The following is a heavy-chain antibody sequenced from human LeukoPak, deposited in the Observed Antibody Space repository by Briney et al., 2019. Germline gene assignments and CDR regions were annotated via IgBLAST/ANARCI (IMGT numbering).Heavy chain of an antibody. CDR3: AKDRGYCSGGSCGLVDY. CDR1: GFTFDDYA. CDR2: ISWDGGST. V-gene: IGHV3-43D*03. Sequence: GGSLRLSCAASGFTFDDYAMHWVRHAPGKGLEWVSLISWDGGSTYYADSVKGRFTISRDNSKNSLFLQINSLRPEDTALYYCAKDRGYCSGGSCGLVDYWGQGTLVTVSS. D-gene: IGHD2-15*01. J-gene: IGHJ4*02.